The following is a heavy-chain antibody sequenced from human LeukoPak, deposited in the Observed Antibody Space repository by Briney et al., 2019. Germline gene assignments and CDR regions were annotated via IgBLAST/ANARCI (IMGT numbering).Heavy chain of an antibody. CDR3: ARVAAAAGIVGDY. CDR2: VYYTGNT. D-gene: IGHD6-13*01. V-gene: IGHV4-39*07. J-gene: IGHJ4*02. Sequence: PSETLSLTCTVSGGSLSRSINYWGWIRRPPGKGLEWIGSVYYTGNTYYNPSLKSRVTISVDTSKNQFSLKLTSVTAADTAVYYCARVAAAAGIVGDYWGQGTLVTVSS. CDR1: GGSLSRSINY.